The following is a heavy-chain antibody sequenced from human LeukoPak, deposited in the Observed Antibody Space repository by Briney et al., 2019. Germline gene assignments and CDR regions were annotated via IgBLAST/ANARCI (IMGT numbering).Heavy chain of an antibody. J-gene: IGHJ4*02. CDR1: GGTFSSYA. CDR3: ARDVVYGGNSGDY. CDR2: TIPIFGTA. Sequence: SVKVSCKASGGTFSSYAISWVRQAPGQGLEWMGGTIPIFGTANYAQKFQGRVTITTDESTSTAYMELSSLRSEDTAVYYCARDVVYGGNSGDYWGQGTLVTVSS. D-gene: IGHD4-23*01. V-gene: IGHV1-69*05.